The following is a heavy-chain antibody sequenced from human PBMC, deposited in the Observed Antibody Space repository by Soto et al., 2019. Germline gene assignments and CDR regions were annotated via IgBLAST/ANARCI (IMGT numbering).Heavy chain of an antibody. CDR3: ARDSAAAAGLSFDS. V-gene: IGHV1-2*02. D-gene: IGHD6-13*01. J-gene: IGHJ4*02. CDR2: INDNSGAT. Sequence: QVQLVQSGAEVKTPGASVRVSCKASGYTFTDYYMHWVRRAPGQGLEWMGLINDNSGATRYSQRFQGRVTLTRDTSISTAYMELSSLRSDDTAVYYCARDSAAAAGLSFDSWGQGTLVTVSS. CDR1: GYTFTDYY.